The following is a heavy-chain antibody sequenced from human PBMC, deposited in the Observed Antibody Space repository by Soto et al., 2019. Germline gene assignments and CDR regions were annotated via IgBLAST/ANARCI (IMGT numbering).Heavy chain of an antibody. CDR3: AKGSHLSTMIVVVITDAFDI. V-gene: IGHV3-23*01. J-gene: IGHJ3*02. D-gene: IGHD3-22*01. CDR1: GFTFSSYA. Sequence: GGSLRLSCAASGFTFSSYAMSWVRQAPGKGLEWVSAISGSGGSTYYADSVKGRFTISRDNSKNTLYLQMNSLRAEDTAVYYCAKGSHLSTMIVVVITDAFDIWGQGTMVTVSS. CDR2: ISGSGGST.